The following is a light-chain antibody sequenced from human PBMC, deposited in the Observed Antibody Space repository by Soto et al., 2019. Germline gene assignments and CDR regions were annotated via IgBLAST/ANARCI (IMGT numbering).Light chain of an antibody. CDR1: QSVSSSY. J-gene: IGKJ5*01. CDR3: QQYGNSPNT. V-gene: IGKV3-20*01. Sequence: NVVTHSRGTLSLSPGERATLSCRASQSVSSSYLAWYQQKPGQAPRLLIYGASTRATGIPARFSGSGSGTDFTLTISRLEPEDFAVYYCQQYGNSPNTFGQGTRLEIK. CDR2: GAS.